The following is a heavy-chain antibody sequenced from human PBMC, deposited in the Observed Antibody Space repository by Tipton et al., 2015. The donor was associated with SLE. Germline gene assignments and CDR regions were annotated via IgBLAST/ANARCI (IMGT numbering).Heavy chain of an antibody. V-gene: IGHV4-34*01. CDR3: ARGDGYRSSWPGNWFDP. J-gene: IGHJ5*02. CDR2: INHSGST. Sequence: TLSLTCAVYGGSFSGYYWSWIRQPPGKGLEWIGEINHSGSTNYNPSLKSRVTISVDTSKNQFSLKLSSVTAADTAVYYCARGDGYRSSWPGNWFDPLGQGTLVTVSS. D-gene: IGHD6-13*01. CDR1: GGSFSGYY.